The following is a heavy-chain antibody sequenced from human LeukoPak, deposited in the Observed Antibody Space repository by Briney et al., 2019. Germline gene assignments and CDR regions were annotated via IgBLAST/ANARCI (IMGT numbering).Heavy chain of an antibody. CDR1: GFTFSSYG. CDR2: IWYDGSNK. V-gene: IGHV3-33*01. Sequence: GGSLRLSCAASGFTFSSYGMHWDRQAPGKGLEWVAVIWYDGSNKYYADSVKGRFTISRDNSKNTLYLQMNSLRAEDTAVYYCAREYGDNLDYYYGMDVWGQGTTVTVSS. J-gene: IGHJ6*02. CDR3: AREYGDNLDYYYGMDV. D-gene: IGHD3-10*01.